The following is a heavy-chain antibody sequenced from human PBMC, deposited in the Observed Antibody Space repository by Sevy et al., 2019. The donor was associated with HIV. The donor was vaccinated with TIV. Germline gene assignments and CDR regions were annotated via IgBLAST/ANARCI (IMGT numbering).Heavy chain of an antibody. Sequence: GGSLRLSCAASGFTFSDYNMNWVRQAPGKGLEWVSSITDSSSYMYNADSVKGRFTISRDNAKKSLYLQMNSLRAEDTAIYYCARDRRTPNYYGSSGYNYYFDYWGQGTLVTVSS. CDR2: ITDSSSYM. D-gene: IGHD3-22*01. CDR3: ARDRRTPNYYGSSGYNYYFDY. V-gene: IGHV3-21*01. J-gene: IGHJ4*02. CDR1: GFTFSDYN.